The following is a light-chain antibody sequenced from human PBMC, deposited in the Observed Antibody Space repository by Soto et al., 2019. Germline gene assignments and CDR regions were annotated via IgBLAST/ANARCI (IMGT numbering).Light chain of an antibody. CDR3: QQYNNWPWT. V-gene: IGKV3-15*01. J-gene: IGKJ1*01. CDR1: QSVSSN. CDR2: GAS. Sequence: EIVLTQSPGTLSLSPGERATLSRRASQSVSSNLAWYQQKPGQAPRLLIYGASTRATGVPARFSGSGSGTEFTLTISSLQSEDFAVYYCQQYNNWPWTFGQGTKVDIK.